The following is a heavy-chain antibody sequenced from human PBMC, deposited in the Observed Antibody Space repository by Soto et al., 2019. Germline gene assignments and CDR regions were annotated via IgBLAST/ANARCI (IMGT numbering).Heavy chain of an antibody. CDR1: GGSISRHY. CDR3: ARDGRELSGMDV. Sequence: SETLSLTCTVSGGSISRHYWSWVRQAPGKGLEWIGHIYYRCSTTYNPSLRSRSTISVDTSNNQFSLKLNSVTTADTAVYYCARDGRELSGMDVWGRGTKVTVSS. CDR2: IYYRCST. D-gene: IGHD1-26*01. J-gene: IGHJ6*02. V-gene: IGHV4-59*11.